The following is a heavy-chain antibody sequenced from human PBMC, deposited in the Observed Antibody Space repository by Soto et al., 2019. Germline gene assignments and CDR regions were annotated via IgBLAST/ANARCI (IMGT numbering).Heavy chain of an antibody. CDR2: MNPNSGNT. Sequence: QVQLVQSGAEVKKPGASVKVSCKASGDPFSNYDIKWVRQATGQGLEWMGWMNPNSGNTGSARKFQGRVTMTRNTSTSTADMALCSLRSEVTPVSYCARGRNGMDVWGQGTTVTVSS. V-gene: IGHV1-8*01. J-gene: IGHJ6*02. CDR3: ARGRNGMDV. CDR1: GDPFSNYD.